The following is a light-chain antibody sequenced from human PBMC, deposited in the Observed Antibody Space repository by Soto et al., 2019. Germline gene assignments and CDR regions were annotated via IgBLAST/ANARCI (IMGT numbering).Light chain of an antibody. CDR1: QSVSRT. CDR2: DAS. V-gene: IGKV3-11*01. J-gene: IGKJ1*01. CDR3: QQRYNWPQT. Sequence: EVVLTQSPATLSLSPGERANLSCRTSQSVSRTLAWYQQKSGQAPRLLIYDASNRATGIPTRFSGSGSGTDFTLTISSLEPEDFAVYSGQQRYNWPQTFGKGTKVEIK.